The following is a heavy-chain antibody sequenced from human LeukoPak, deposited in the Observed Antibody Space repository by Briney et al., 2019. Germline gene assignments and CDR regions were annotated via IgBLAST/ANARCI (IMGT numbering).Heavy chain of an antibody. Sequence: PGGSLRLSCAASGFALSSYWLHWVRQAPGKGLEWVSAISGSGGSTYYADSVKGRFTISRDNSKNTLYLQMNSLRAEDTAVYYCAKGERHLGSSWYSLYFDYWGQGTLVTVSS. V-gene: IGHV3-23*01. CDR2: ISGSGGST. D-gene: IGHD6-13*01. J-gene: IGHJ4*02. CDR1: GFALSSYW. CDR3: AKGERHLGSSWYSLYFDY.